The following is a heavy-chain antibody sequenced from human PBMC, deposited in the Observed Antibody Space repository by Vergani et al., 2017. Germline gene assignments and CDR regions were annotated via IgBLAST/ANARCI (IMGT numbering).Heavy chain of an antibody. J-gene: IGHJ3*02. V-gene: IGHV4-61*02. Sequence: QVQLQESGPGLVKPSQTLFLTCTVSGGSISSGSYYWSWIRQPAGKGLEWIGRIYTSGSTNYNPSLKSRVTISVDTSKNQFSLKLSSVTAADTAVYYCAGGFGEFIWGQGTMVTVSS. D-gene: IGHD3-10*01. CDR1: GGSISSGSYY. CDR3: AGGFGEFI. CDR2: IYTSGST.